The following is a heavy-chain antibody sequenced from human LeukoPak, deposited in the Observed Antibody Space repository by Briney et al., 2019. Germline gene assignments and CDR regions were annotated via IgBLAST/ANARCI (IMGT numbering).Heavy chain of an antibody. CDR3: ARRLTQYDCFDP. J-gene: IGHJ5*02. Sequence: SQTLSLTCAISGDSVSSNSVTWDWIRQSPSRGLEWLGRTYYRSTWYNDYAVSVRGRITVNPDTSKNQFSPHLNCVTPEDTAVYYCARRLTQYDCFDPWGQGILVTVSS. D-gene: IGHD2-2*01. V-gene: IGHV6-1*01. CDR1: GDSVSSNSVT. CDR2: TYYRSTWYN.